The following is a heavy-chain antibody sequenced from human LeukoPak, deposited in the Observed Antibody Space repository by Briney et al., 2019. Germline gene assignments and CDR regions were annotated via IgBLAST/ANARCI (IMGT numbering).Heavy chain of an antibody. CDR1: GFTFSNYG. CDR2: ISYDGSNK. D-gene: IGHD5-18*01. CDR3: AKEAGYSYGFDY. Sequence: GGSLRLSCAASGFTFSNYGIHWVRQAPGKGLEWVAVISYDGSNKYYADSVKGRCTISRDRSKNTVYLQMNSLRAEDTAVYYCAKEAGYSYGFDYWGQGTLVTVSS. J-gene: IGHJ4*02. V-gene: IGHV3-30*18.